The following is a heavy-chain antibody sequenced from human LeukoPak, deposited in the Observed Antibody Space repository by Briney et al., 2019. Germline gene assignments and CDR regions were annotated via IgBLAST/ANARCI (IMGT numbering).Heavy chain of an antibody. CDR1: GFTFSSDW. D-gene: IGHD2-21*02. V-gene: IGHV3-74*01. J-gene: IGHJ4*02. CDR3: ARDQGTFCVGDCYYRLDY. CDR2: INGDGSST. Sequence: GGSLRLSCAASGFTFSSDWMHWVRQAPGKGLVCVSYINGDGSSTNYADSVRGRFTISRDNAKKTLYLQMNSLRDEDTAVYYCARDQGTFCVGDCYYRLDYWGQGTLVTVSS.